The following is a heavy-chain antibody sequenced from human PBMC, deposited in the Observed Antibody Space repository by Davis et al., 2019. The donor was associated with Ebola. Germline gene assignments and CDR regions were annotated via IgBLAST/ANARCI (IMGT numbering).Heavy chain of an antibody. Sequence: ASVKVSCKASGYSFTTYGMNWVRQAPGQGLEWMGWININTGNPTYAQGFTGRFVFSLDTSVSTAYLQITSLKAEDTAVYYCARVYCSSTSCRALDYWGQGTLVTVSS. CDR3: ARVYCSSTSCRALDY. V-gene: IGHV7-4-1*02. CDR2: ININTGNP. CDR1: GYSFTTYG. D-gene: IGHD2-2*01. J-gene: IGHJ4*02.